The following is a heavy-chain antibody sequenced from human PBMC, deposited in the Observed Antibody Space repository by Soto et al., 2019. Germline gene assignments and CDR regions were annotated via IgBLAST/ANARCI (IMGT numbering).Heavy chain of an antibody. V-gene: IGHV3-66*01. D-gene: IGHD3-10*01. CDR2: TYSGGAT. CDR3: ATSLLWFGELRS. CDR1: GITVSTSY. Sequence: EVQLVESGGGLVQPGGSLRLSCAASGITVSTSYMSWVRQPPGKGLEWVSLTYSGGATYYTESVKGRFSISRDNFNSTVYLQMNSLRAEHTAMYYCATSLLWFGELRSWGQGTLVTVSS. J-gene: IGHJ5*02.